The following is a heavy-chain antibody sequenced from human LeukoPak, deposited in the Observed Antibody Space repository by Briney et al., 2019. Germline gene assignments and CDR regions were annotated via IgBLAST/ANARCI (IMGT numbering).Heavy chain of an antibody. V-gene: IGHV3-30*04. CDR1: GFTFSSYA. Sequence: GGSLRLSCAASGFTFSSYAMHWVRQAPGKGLEWVAVISYDGSNKYYADSVKGRFTISRDNAKNTLYLQMNSLRAEDTAVYYCARDTDTVTTILDYWGQGTLVTVSS. D-gene: IGHD4-17*01. CDR2: ISYDGSNK. CDR3: ARDTDTVTTILDY. J-gene: IGHJ4*02.